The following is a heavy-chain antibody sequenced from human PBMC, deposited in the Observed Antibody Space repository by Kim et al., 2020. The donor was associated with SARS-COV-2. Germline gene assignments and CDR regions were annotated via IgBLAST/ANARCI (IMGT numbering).Heavy chain of an antibody. J-gene: IGHJ4*01. Sequence: GGSLRLSCAASGFTFDDYAMHWVRQAPGKGLEWVSGISWNSGSIGYADSVKGRFTISRDNAKNSLYLQMNSLRAEDTALYYCAKGSYFEYSRAGFDYWGQGTLVTVSS. V-gene: IGHV3-9*01. CDR2: ISWNSGSI. D-gene: IGHD6-6*01. CDR3: AKGSYFEYSRAGFDY. CDR1: GFTFDDYA.